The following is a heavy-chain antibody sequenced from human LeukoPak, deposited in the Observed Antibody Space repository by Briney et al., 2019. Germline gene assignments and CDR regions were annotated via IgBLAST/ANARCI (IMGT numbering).Heavy chain of an antibody. D-gene: IGHD3-10*01. Sequence: PGGSLRLSCAASGFTFSSYSMNWVRQAPGKGLEWVSVIYSGGSTYYADSVKGRFTISRDNSKNTLYLQMNSLRAEDTAVYYCARSYGSGSYRSCWGQGTLVTVSS. V-gene: IGHV3-53*01. J-gene: IGHJ4*02. CDR3: ARSYGSGSYRSC. CDR1: GFTFSSYS. CDR2: IYSGGST.